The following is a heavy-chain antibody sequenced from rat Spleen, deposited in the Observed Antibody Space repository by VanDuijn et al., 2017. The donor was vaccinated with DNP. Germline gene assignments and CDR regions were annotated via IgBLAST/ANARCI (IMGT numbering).Heavy chain of an antibody. J-gene: IGHJ2*01. CDR3: ARIGYNSARGYFDY. D-gene: IGHD4-3*01. Sequence: EVQLQESGPGLVKPSQSLSLTCSVTGYSITSSYRWNWIRKFPGNKLEWMGYINSAGSTNYNPSLKSRISITRDTSKNQFFLQVNSVTTEDTATYYCARIGYNSARGYFDYWGQGVMVIVSS. CDR1: GYSITSSYR. V-gene: IGHV3-3*01. CDR2: INSAGST.